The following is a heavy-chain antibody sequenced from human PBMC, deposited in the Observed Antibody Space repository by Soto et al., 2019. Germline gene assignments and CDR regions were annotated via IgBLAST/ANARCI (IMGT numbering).Heavy chain of an antibody. CDR2: ISAYNGNT. J-gene: IGHJ6*02. CDR3: ARDRSLVATIPYYYYGMDV. Sequence: ASVKVSCKASGYTFTSYGISWVRQAPGQGLEWMGWISAYNGNTNYAQKLQGRVTMTTDTSTSTAYMELRSLRSDDTAVYYCARDRSLVATIPYYYYGMDVWGQGTTVTVSS. D-gene: IGHD5-12*01. CDR1: GYTFTSYG. V-gene: IGHV1-18*01.